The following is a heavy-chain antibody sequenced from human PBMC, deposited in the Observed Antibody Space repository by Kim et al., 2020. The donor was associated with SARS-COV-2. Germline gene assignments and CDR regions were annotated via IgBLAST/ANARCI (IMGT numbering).Heavy chain of an antibody. CDR1: GYSFTSYW. CDR3: ARLQRYYGSGSYYNRNFDY. J-gene: IGHJ4*02. Sequence: GESLKISCKGSGYSFTSYWISWGRQMPGKGLEWMGRIDHSDSYTNYSPSFQGHVTISADKSISTAYLQWSSLKASDTAMYYCARLQRYYGSGSYYNRNFDYWGQGTLVTVYS. CDR2: IDHSDSYT. V-gene: IGHV5-10-1*01. D-gene: IGHD3-10*01.